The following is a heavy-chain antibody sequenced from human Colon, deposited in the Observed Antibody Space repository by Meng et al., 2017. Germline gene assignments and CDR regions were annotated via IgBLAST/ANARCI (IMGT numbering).Heavy chain of an antibody. V-gene: IGHV4-4*07. Sequence: VRMQGAGPGRVTPPETLALTCTVLGGSLNSNYWTWVRQPAGKGLEWIGRFSVSGSTNYNPSLQSRVAMSVDTSKNQVSLNLSSVTAADTAVYYCAREGGSRQLNYWGQGTLVTVSS. CDR2: FSVSGST. D-gene: IGHD1-26*01. J-gene: IGHJ4*02. CDR1: GGSLNSNY. CDR3: AREGGSRQLNY.